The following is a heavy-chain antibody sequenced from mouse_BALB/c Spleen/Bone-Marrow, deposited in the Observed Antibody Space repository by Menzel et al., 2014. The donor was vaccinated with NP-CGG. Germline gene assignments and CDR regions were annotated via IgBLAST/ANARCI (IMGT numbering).Heavy chain of an antibody. CDR2: INPGSGGT. Sequence: VQVVESGAELVRPGTSVKVSCKASGYAFTNYLIEWVKQRPGQGLEWIGVINPGSGGTNYNEKFKGKATLTADKSSSTAYMQLSSLTSEDSAVYFCARWDYAMDYWGQGTSVTISS. V-gene: IGHV1-54*01. CDR1: GYAFTNYL. J-gene: IGHJ4*01. CDR3: ARWDYAMDY.